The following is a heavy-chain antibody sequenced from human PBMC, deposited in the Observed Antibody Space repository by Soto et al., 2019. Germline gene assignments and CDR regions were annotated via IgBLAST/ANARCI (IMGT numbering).Heavy chain of an antibody. V-gene: IGHV4-59*01. Sequence: SETLSLTCSVSGGSISSFYWSWIRQPPGKGLEWIGYIYYSGSTNYNPSLKSRVTISVDTSKNQFSLKLSSVTAADTAVYYCARRWGDAFDFWGQGTMVTVSS. CDR1: GGSISSFY. D-gene: IGHD1-26*01. J-gene: IGHJ3*01. CDR2: IYYSGST. CDR3: ARRWGDAFDF.